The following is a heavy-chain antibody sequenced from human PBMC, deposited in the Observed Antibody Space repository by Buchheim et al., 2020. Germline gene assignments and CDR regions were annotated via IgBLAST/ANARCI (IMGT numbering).Heavy chain of an antibody. CDR3: NHVMWSPDYIDYHVMDV. Sequence: EAQLVESGGGLVEAGGSLTLSCAGSPLTSNSWMSWVRQGPGKGLEWIGLIKSKGGGGTAHYAAAVKGRFTISKDDSKKTVYLQLSSLKTEDTAVYYRNHVMWSPDYIDYHVMDVWGQGTT. J-gene: IGHJ6*02. CDR2: IKSKGGGGTA. V-gene: IGHV3-15*01. CDR1: PLTSNSW. D-gene: IGHD3-16*01.